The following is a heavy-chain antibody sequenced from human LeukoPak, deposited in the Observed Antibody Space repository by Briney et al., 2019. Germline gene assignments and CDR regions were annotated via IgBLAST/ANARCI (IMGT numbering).Heavy chain of an antibody. J-gene: IGHJ6*03. Sequence: PGGSLRLSCAASGFTFSSYAMSWVRQPPGKGLEWIGEINHSGSTNYNPSLKSRVTISVDTSKNQFSLKLSSVTAADTAVYYCARVRYYYDSSGYYWPYYYYYMDVWGKGTTVTVSS. V-gene: IGHV4-34*01. D-gene: IGHD3-22*01. CDR1: GFTFSSYA. CDR2: INHSGST. CDR3: ARVRYYYDSSGYYWPYYYYYMDV.